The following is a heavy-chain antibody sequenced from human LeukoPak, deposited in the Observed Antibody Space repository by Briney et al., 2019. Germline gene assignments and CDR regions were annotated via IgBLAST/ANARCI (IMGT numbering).Heavy chain of an antibody. CDR1: GFXFSSYG. CDR3: AKKSPGTYYAPPDY. D-gene: IGHD3-10*01. Sequence: GRSLRLSCAASGFXFSSYGIHWVRQAPGKGLEWVALTSYDGSNKNYADSVKGRFTISRDNSKNTLYLQMNSLRAEDTAVYYCAKKSPGTYYAPPDYWGQGTLVTVSS. J-gene: IGHJ4*02. CDR2: TSYDGSNK. V-gene: IGHV3-30*18.